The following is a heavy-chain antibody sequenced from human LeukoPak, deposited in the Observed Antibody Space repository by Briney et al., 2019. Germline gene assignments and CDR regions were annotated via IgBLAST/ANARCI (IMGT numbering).Heavy chain of an antibody. V-gene: IGHV3-33*01. CDR1: GFTFGSYG. CDR2: IWYDGSNK. D-gene: IGHD2-2*01. CDR3: ARDQCYDAGYYFDY. J-gene: IGHJ4*02. Sequence: GSLRLSCAASGFTFGSYGMHWVRQAPGKGLEWVAVIWYDGSNKYYADSVKGRFTISRDNSKNTLYLQMNSLRAEDTAVYYCARDQCYDAGYYFDYWGQGTLVTVSS.